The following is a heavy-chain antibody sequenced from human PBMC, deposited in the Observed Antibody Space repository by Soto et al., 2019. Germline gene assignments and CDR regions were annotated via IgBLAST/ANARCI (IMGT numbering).Heavy chain of an antibody. CDR1: GYTFTSYG. V-gene: IGHV1-18*01. CDR2: ISGYNGNT. J-gene: IGHJ6*02. Sequence: GASVKVSCKASGYTFTSYGISWVRQAPGQRLEWMGWISGYNGNTHYAQKLQGRVTMSTDTSTSTVYMELRSLRSDDTAVFYCARVRVAAPHNHYYGMDVWGQGTTVTVSS. CDR3: ARVRVAAPHNHYYGMDV. D-gene: IGHD6-13*01.